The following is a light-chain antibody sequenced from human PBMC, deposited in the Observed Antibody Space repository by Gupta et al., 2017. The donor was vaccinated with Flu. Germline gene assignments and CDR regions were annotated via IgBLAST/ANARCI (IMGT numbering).Light chain of an antibody. CDR1: QTVSSSY. Sequence: GEGATHTCRASQTVSSSYLAWYQQKPGQAPRLLIYGASNRATGIPDRFGGSGSGTDFTLTISRLEPEDFAVYYCHQYVDSPGFGQGTKVEIK. CDR3: HQYVDSPG. CDR2: GAS. V-gene: IGKV3-20*01. J-gene: IGKJ1*01.